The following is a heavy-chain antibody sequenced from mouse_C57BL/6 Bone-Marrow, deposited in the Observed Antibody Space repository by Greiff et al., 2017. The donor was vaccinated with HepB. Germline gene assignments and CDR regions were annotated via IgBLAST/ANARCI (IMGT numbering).Heavy chain of an antibody. J-gene: IGHJ3*01. CDR2: ISDGGSYT. CDR3: AREQDSSGY. V-gene: IGHV5-4*01. CDR1: GFTFSSYA. Sequence: EVKLQESGGGLVKPGGSLKLSCAASGFTFSSYAMSWVRPTPDKRLEWVATISDGGSYTYYPDNVKGRFTISRDNAKNNLYLQMSHLKSEDTAMYYCAREQDSSGYWGQGTLVTVSA. D-gene: IGHD3-2*02.